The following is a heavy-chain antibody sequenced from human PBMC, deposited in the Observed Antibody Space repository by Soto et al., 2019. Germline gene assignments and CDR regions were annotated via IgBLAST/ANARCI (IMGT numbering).Heavy chain of an antibody. CDR1: GGSISRGGYY. V-gene: IGHV4-61*08. J-gene: IGHJ5*02. CDR2: TYNSGST. D-gene: IGHD3-10*01. Sequence: SETLSLTCTVSGGSISRGGYYWSWIRQNPGKSLERIGYTYNSGSTYYNPSLKSRFTISVDTSKNQFSLKLSSVTAADTAVYYCARDRGGVASNWFDPWGQGTLVTVSS. CDR3: ARDRGGVASNWFDP.